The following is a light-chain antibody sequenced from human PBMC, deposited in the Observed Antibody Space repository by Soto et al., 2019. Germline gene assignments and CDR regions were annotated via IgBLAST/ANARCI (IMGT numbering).Light chain of an antibody. J-gene: IGLJ2*01. Sequence: QSALTQPAYVSGSPGQSITISYTGPSSDVGSYNYVSWYQQYPGKAPKLVIYEISYRPSGVSNRFSGSKSGNTASLTISGLQTEDEADYYCSSYTSSDTHVVFGGGTQLTVL. CDR1: SSDVGSYNY. CDR3: SSYTSSDTHVV. V-gene: IGLV2-14*01. CDR2: EIS.